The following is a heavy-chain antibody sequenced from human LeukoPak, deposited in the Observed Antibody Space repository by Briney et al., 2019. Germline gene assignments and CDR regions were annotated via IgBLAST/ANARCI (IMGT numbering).Heavy chain of an antibody. CDR1: GYTFTSYD. Sequence: GASVKVSRKASGYTFTSYDINWVRQATGQGLEWMGWMNPNSGNTGYAQKFQGRVTMTRNTSISTAYMELSSLRSEDTAVYYCARGPPTYYYGSGSHRYYYMDVWGKGTTVTVSS. CDR3: ARGPPTYYYGSGSHRYYYMDV. CDR2: MNPNSGNT. V-gene: IGHV1-8*01. J-gene: IGHJ6*03. D-gene: IGHD3-10*01.